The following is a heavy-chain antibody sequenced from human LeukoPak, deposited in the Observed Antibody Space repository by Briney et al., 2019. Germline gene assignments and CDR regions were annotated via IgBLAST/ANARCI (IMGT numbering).Heavy chain of an antibody. CDR2: ISGSGGST. CDR1: GFTFSSYA. J-gene: IGHJ3*02. CDR3: AKDRYSSIAFDI. Sequence: PGGSLRLSCAASGFTFSSYAMSWVRQAPGKGLEWVSAISGSGGSTYYADSVKGRFTISRDNSKNTLHLQMNSLRAEDTAVYYCAKDRYSSIAFDIWGQGTMVTVSS. V-gene: IGHV3-23*01. D-gene: IGHD5-18*01.